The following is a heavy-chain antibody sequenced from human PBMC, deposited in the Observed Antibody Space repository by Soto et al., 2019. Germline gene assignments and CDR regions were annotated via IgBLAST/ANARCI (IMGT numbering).Heavy chain of an antibody. CDR3: ALRLRWSSNGDGS. CDR2: ISGSGGST. V-gene: IGHV3-23*01. D-gene: IGHD4-17*01. CDR1: GFTFSSYA. J-gene: IGHJ4*02. Sequence: EVQLLESGGGLVQPGGSLRLSCAASGFTFSSYAMSWVRQAPGKGLEWVSAISGSGGSTYYADSVKGRFTISRDNSKNTLYLQRISLRAEDTAVYYCALRLRWSSNGDGSWGKGTLVTVSS.